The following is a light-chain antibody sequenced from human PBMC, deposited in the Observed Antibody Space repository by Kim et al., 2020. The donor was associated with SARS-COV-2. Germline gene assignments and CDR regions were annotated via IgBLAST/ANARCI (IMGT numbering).Light chain of an antibody. CDR1: SSDIGAYNY. CDR3: HSFTTTSTRV. CDR2: DVN. J-gene: IGLJ1*01. Sequence: GQSLTISCTGTSSDIGAYNYVTWYQQHPGKAPKLMIYDVNKWPSGVSNRFSGSKSDNTAFLTISGLQAEDEADYYCHSFTTTSTRVFGTGTKVTVL. V-gene: IGLV2-14*03.